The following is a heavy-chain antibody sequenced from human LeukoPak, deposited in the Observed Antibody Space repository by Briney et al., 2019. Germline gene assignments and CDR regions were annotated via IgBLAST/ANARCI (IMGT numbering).Heavy chain of an antibody. CDR2: IVGSGTTT. CDR1: GFTFSSQG. CDR3: AKMQGYFDY. J-gene: IGHJ4*02. Sequence: GGSLRLSCAASGFTFSSQGMAWVRQAPGKGLEWVSAIVGSGTTTYYADAVKGRFTISRDNSKNTVYLQMNSLRAEDMALYFCAKMQGYFDYRGQGTLVTVSS. V-gene: IGHV3-23*01.